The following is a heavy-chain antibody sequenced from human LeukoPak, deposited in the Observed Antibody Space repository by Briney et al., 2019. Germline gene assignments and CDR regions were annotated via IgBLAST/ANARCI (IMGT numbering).Heavy chain of an antibody. Sequence: SETLSLTCTVSGGSISSHYWSWIRQPPGKGLEWIGYIYYSGSTNYNPSLKSRVTISVDTSKNQFSLKLSSVTAADTAVYYCARGGYCSSTSCSLHANWFDPWGQGTLVIVSS. CDR2: IYYSGST. CDR3: ARGGYCSSTSCSLHANWFDP. V-gene: IGHV4-59*08. J-gene: IGHJ5*02. D-gene: IGHD2-2*01. CDR1: GGSISSHY.